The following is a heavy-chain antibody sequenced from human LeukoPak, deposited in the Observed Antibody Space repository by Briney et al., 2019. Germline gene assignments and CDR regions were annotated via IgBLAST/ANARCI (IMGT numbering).Heavy chain of an antibody. CDR1: GFTVSSNH. D-gene: IGHD6-13*01. CDR2: FYSGGDT. CDR3: AKTRPLDSSSWSHGDY. V-gene: IGHV3-53*01. J-gene: IGHJ4*02. Sequence: PGGSLRLSCAVSGFTVSSNHMSWVRQAPGKGLEWVSVFYSGGDTHYADSVKGRFTISRDNSKNTLYLQMNSLRAEDTAVYYCAKTRPLDSSSWSHGDYWGQGTLVTVSS.